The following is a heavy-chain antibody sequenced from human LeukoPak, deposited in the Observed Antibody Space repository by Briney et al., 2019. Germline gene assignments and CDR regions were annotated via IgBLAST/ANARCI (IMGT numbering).Heavy chain of an antibody. CDR2: IKQDGSEK. CDR1: GFTFSSYW. V-gene: IGHV3-7*01. Sequence: GGSLRLSCAASGFTFSSYWMSWVRQAPGKGLEWVANIKQDGSEKYYVDSVKGRFTISRDNAKNSLYLQMNSLRAEDTALYYCTRRGGKELTDYWGQGTLVTVSS. J-gene: IGHJ4*02. CDR3: TRRGGKELTDY. D-gene: IGHD4-23*01.